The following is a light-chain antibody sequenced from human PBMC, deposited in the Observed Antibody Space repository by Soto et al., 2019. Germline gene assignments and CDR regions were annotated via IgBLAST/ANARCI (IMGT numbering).Light chain of an antibody. Sequence: EIVLTQSPATLSLTPGERATLSCRASQSVSSLLAWYQQKSGQPPRLLISDASNRATGVPARFSGSGSGTDFTLIISSLEPEDFAVYYCQQRSYWPLSFGGGTKVEI. J-gene: IGKJ4*01. V-gene: IGKV3-11*01. CDR1: QSVSSL. CDR3: QQRSYWPLS. CDR2: DAS.